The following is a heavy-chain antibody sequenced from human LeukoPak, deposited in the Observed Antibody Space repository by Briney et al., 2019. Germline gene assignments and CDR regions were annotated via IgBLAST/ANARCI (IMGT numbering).Heavy chain of an antibody. CDR1: GGSITSNY. V-gene: IGHV4-59*01. CDR3: AGGRGDYSSGWFDY. J-gene: IGHJ4*02. Sequence: SETLSLTCTVSGGSITSNYWGWIRQPPGKGLEWIGYIDHSGSTNYNPSLKSRVTISVDTSKNQFSLKLSSVTAADTAIYYCAGGRGDYSSGWFDYWGQGTPVTVSS. CDR2: IDHSGST. D-gene: IGHD6-19*01.